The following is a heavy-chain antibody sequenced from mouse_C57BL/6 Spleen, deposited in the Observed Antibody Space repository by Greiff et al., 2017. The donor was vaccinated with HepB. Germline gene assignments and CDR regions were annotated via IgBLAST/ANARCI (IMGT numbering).Heavy chain of an antibody. CDR1: GFSLTSYG. V-gene: IGHV2-5*01. Sequence: VQGVESGPGLVQPSQSLSITCTVSGFSLTSYGVHWVRQSPGKGLEWLGVIWRGGSTDYNAAFMSRLSITKDNSKSQVFFKMNSLQADDTAIYYCAKDGYYRYWYFDVWGTGTTVTVSS. D-gene: IGHD2-3*01. J-gene: IGHJ1*03. CDR3: AKDGYYRYWYFDV. CDR2: IWRGGST.